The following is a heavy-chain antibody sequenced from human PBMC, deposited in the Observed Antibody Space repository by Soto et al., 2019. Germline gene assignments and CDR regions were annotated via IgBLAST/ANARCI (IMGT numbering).Heavy chain of an antibody. V-gene: IGHV3-7*01. Sequence: GGSLRLSCAASGFTFSRYWMNWVRQAPGKGLERVANIKQDGTEKNYVDSVKGRFTISRDNARNSLYLQMDSLRAEDTAVYFCARGGTPMITGMDSFDIWGQGTMVTGSS. CDR3: ARGGTPMITGMDSFDI. CDR1: GFTFSRYW. J-gene: IGHJ3*02. D-gene: IGHD5-18*01. CDR2: IKQDGTEK.